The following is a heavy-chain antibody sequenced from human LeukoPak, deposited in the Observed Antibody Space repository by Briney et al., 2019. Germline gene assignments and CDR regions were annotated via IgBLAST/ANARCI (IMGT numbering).Heavy chain of an antibody. D-gene: IGHD5-24*01. Sequence: GGSLRLSCVGSGFRFGDYHMSWIRQAPGKGLEWVSYITSSGSTISYADSVKGRFTSSRDNDKSSLFLQMNTLRAEDTAVYFCARERRDGYSRLDLWGQGTLVTVSS. CDR1: GFRFGDYH. CDR3: ARERRDGYSRLDL. CDR2: ITSSGSTI. J-gene: IGHJ5*02. V-gene: IGHV3-11*01.